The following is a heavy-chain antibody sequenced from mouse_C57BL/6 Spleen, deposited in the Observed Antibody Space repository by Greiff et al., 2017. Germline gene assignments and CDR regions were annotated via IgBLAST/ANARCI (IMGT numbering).Heavy chain of an antibody. V-gene: IGHV5-4*03. CDR3: ARGTMSTTGNFDV. Sequence: DVMLVESGGGLVKPGGSLKLSCAASGFTFSSYAMSWVRQTPEKRLEWVATISDGGSYTYYPANVKGRFTISRDNAKNNLYLQMSHLKSEDTAMYYCARGTMSTTGNFDVWGTGTTVTVSS. D-gene: IGHD2-4*01. J-gene: IGHJ1*03. CDR2: ISDGGSYT. CDR1: GFTFSSYA.